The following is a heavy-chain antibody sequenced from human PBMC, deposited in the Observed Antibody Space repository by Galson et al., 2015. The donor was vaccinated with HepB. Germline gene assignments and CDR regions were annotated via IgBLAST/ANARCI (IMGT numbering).Heavy chain of an antibody. J-gene: IGHJ6*02. Sequence: SLRLSCAASGFTFSSYGMHWVRQAPGKGLEWVAVIWYDGSNKYYADSVKGRFTISRDNSKNTLYLQMNSLRAEDTAVYYCARDHGGDREWLLTYYYYYYGMDVWGQGTTVTVSS. CDR2: IWYDGSNK. D-gene: IGHD3-3*01. CDR3: ARDHGGDREWLLTYYYYYYGMDV. V-gene: IGHV3-33*08. CDR1: GFTFSSYG.